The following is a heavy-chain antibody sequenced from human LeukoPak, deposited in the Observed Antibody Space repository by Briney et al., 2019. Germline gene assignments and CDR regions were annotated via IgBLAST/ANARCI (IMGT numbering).Heavy chain of an antibody. J-gene: IGHJ6*02. CDR1: GGSIRTDGSY. Sequence: SETLSLTCTVSGGSIRTDGSYWAWIRQPPGKGLEWIGSIYIDGITHYNSSLQSRVTLSIDTPKNHFSLRLTSVTAADTAVFYCARLFTRAWEYRYGMDVWGQGTAVTVSS. D-gene: IGHD1-26*01. CDR2: IYIDGIT. CDR3: ARLFTRAWEYRYGMDV. V-gene: IGHV4-39*02.